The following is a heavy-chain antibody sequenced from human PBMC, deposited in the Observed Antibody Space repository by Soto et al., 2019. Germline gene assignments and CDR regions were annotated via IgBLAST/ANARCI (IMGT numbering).Heavy chain of an antibody. Sequence: EVQLVESGGGLVQPGGSLRLSCAASGFTFSSYDMHWVRQATGKGLEWVSAIGNAGDTYSPGSVKGRFTISRENAKNSLYLQMNSLRAGDTAVYYCAKGAGRDLGYYYYYCMYVWGQGTTVTVSS. V-gene: IGHV3-13*01. CDR1: GFTFSSYD. J-gene: IGHJ6*02. D-gene: IGHD3-16*01. CDR3: AKGAGRDLGYYYYYCMYV. CDR2: IGNAGDT.